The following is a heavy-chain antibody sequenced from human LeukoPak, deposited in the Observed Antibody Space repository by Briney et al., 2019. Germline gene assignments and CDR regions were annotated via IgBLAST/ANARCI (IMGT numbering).Heavy chain of an antibody. J-gene: IGHJ2*01. Sequence: GASVKVSCKASGYTFTSYDINWVRQATGQGLEWMGWMNPNSGNTGYAQKFQGRVTMTRNTTISTAYMELSSLRSEDTAVYYCAGGRYPQPWYFDLWGRSTLVTVSS. CDR3: AGGRYPQPWYFDL. V-gene: IGHV1-8*01. CDR1: GYTFTSYD. CDR2: MNPNSGNT. D-gene: IGHD2-2*01.